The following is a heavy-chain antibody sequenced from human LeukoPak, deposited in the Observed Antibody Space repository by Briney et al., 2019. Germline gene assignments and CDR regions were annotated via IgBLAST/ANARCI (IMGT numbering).Heavy chain of an antibody. CDR3: ARDKSGTMIRGVITTYYYSMDV. Sequence: GGSLRLSCAASGFTFSRSWMHWVRQAPGKGLEWVASIKEDGSEKYYVDSVKGRFTISRDNAKNSLYLQMNSLRAEDTALYYCARDKSGTMIRGVITTYYYSMDVWGKGTTVTIPS. CDR1: GFTFSRSW. J-gene: IGHJ6*03. V-gene: IGHV3-7*01. CDR2: IKEDGSEK. D-gene: IGHD3-10*01.